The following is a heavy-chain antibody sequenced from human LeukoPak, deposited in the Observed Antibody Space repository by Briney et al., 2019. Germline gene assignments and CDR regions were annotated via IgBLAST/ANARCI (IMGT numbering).Heavy chain of an antibody. CDR2: IIPIFGTA. V-gene: IGHV1-69*05. J-gene: IGHJ6*02. CDR3: ARDPSLYSSSWGTYYYGMDV. D-gene: IGHD6-13*01. CDR1: GGTFSSYA. Sequence: ASVKVSCKASGGTFSSYAISWVRQAPGQGLEWMGGIIPIFGTANYAQKFQGRVTITTDESTSTAYMELSSLRSEDTAVYYCARDPSLYSSSWGTYYYGMDVWGQGTTVTVSS.